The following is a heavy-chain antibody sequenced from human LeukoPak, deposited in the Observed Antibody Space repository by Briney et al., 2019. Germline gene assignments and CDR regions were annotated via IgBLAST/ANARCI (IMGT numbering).Heavy chain of an antibody. CDR1: GYTFTSHY. J-gene: IGHJ3*02. CDR2: INPSGGST. V-gene: IGHV1-46*03. Sequence: GASVKVSCKASGYTFTSHYMHWVRQAPGQGLEWMGIINPSGGSTSYAQKFQGRVTMTRDTSTSTVYMELSSLRSEDTAVYYCARVINYYDSSGNAFDIWGQGTMVTVSS. CDR3: ARVINYYDSSGNAFDI. D-gene: IGHD3-22*01.